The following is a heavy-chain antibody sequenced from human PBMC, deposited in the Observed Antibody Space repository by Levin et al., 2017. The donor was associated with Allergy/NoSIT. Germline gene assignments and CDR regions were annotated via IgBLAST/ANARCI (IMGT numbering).Heavy chain of an antibody. CDR3: TRAPYSGYVAGFDY. D-gene: IGHD5-12*01. J-gene: IGHJ4*02. V-gene: IGHV3-66*02. CDR1: GFTVSSSY. Sequence: RPGGSLRLSCAGSGFTVSSSYMSWVRQAPGKGLECVSVIFGDGSRYYADSVKGRFTISRDDSENTMYLQMNSLRGEDTAVYYCTRAPYSGYVAGFDYWGQGTLVTVSS. CDR2: IFGDGSR.